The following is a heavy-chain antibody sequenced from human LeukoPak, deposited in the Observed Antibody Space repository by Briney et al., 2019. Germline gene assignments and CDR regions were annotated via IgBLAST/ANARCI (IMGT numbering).Heavy chain of an antibody. J-gene: IGHJ5*02. CDR1: GFSFGYYA. CDR2: ITANGDST. CDR3: ARDLLPAGHNNWFDP. Sequence: QPGGSLRLSCAASGFSFGYYAMHWVRQAPGKGLEWVSLITANGDSTYYADSVKGRFTISRDNAKNSLYLQMNSLRAEDTAVYYCARDLLPAGHNNWFDPWGQGTLVTVSS. D-gene: IGHD2-2*01. V-gene: IGHV3-43*02.